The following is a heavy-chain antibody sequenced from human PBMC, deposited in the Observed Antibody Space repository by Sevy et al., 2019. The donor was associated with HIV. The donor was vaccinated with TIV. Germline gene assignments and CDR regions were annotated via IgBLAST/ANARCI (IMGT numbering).Heavy chain of an antibody. J-gene: IGHJ4*02. CDR2: IKSKTDGGKT. Sequence: GGSLRLSCAASGFTFSNAWMSWVRQAPGKGLEWVGRIKSKTDGGKTDYAAPVKGRFTISRDDSKNTLYLQMNSLKTEDTAVYYCTRSGSRRSFPPDYWGQGTLVTVSS. V-gene: IGHV3-15*01. CDR3: TRSGSRRSFPPDY. D-gene: IGHD3-3*01. CDR1: GFTFSNAW.